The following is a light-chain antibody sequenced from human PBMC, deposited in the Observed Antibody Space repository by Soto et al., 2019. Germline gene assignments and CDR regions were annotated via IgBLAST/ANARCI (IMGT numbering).Light chain of an antibody. CDR2: KAS. Sequence: DIQMTQSPPTVSASVGDRVTVTCRASQSVNVWLAWYQLKPGKAPKLLIYKASTLESGVPSRFSGSGSGTDFSLTISSLQPEDFASYYCQQYQLYPWTFGQGTKVEIK. V-gene: IGKV1-5*03. CDR3: QQYQLYPWT. J-gene: IGKJ1*01. CDR1: QSVNVW.